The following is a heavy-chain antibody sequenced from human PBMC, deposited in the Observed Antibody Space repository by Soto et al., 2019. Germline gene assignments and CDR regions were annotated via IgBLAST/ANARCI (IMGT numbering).Heavy chain of an antibody. CDR2: ISGGGDST. CDR1: GFSFSSYG. J-gene: IGHJ5*02. CDR3: ARGQDDYGDSDVWFDP. V-gene: IGHV3-23*01. D-gene: IGHD4-17*01. Sequence: EEHLLESGGGLVQPGGSLRLSCAASGFSFSSYGMSWVRQAPGKGLELVSGISGGGDSTYYADSVKGRFTISRDKSKNTLDLQRNSLRAEDTAVYYCARGQDDYGDSDVWFDPWGQGTMVSVSS.